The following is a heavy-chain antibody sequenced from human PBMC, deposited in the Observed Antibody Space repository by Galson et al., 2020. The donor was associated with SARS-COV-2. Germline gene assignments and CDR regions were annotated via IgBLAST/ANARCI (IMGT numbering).Heavy chain of an antibody. D-gene: IGHD3-3*01. CDR3: VTGAGGYYAFDS. Sequence: GGSLRLSCVASPYTFNTAWMTWVRQAPGTGLEWVGRFKSKADGGTTDYAAPVKGRFTMSRDDSTNTLYLQMNSLKTEDTALYMFVTGAGGYYAFDSWGQGTRVTVSS. J-gene: IGHJ4*02. V-gene: IGHV3-15*07. CDR2: FKSKADGGTT. CDR1: PYTFNTAW.